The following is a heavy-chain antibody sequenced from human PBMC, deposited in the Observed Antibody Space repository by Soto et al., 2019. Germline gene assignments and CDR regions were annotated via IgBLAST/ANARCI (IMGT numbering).Heavy chain of an antibody. CDR1: GYTFTSYY. J-gene: IGHJ4*02. CDR2: INPSGGST. Sequence: QVQLVQSGAEVKKPGASVKVSCKASGYTFTSYYMHWVRQAPGQGLEWMGIINPSGGSTSYAQKCQGRVTMTRDTSTSTVYMELSSLRSEDTAVYYCARDEQDCSSTSCYSPSFVDYWGQGTLVTVSS. D-gene: IGHD2-2*01. CDR3: ARDEQDCSSTSCYSPSFVDY. V-gene: IGHV1-46*01.